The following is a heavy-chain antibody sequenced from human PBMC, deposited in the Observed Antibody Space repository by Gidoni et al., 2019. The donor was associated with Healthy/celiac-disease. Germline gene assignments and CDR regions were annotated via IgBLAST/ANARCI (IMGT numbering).Heavy chain of an antibody. V-gene: IGHV3-33*01. CDR2: IWYDGSNK. D-gene: IGHD1-1*01. J-gene: IGHJ4*02. CDR3: ARDDWNDGDY. Sequence: WVAVIWYDGSNKYYADSVKGRFTISRDNSKNTLYLQMNSLRAEDTAVYYCARDDWNDGDYWGQGTLVTVSS.